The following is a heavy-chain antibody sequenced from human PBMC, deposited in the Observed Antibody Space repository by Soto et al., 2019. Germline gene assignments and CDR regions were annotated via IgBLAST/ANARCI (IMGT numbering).Heavy chain of an antibody. Sequence: GTLSLTCAVSGGSISSSNWWSCVRQPPGKGLEWIGEIYHSGSTNYNPSLKSRVTISVDKSKNQFSLKLSSVTAADTAVYYCAREYNWNGEYYFDYWGQGTLVTVSS. D-gene: IGHD1-20*01. CDR3: AREYNWNGEYYFDY. CDR2: IYHSGST. CDR1: GGSISSSNW. V-gene: IGHV4-4*02. J-gene: IGHJ4*02.